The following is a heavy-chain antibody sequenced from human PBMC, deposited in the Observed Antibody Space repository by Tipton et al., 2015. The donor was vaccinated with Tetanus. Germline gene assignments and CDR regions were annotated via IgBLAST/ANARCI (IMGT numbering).Heavy chain of an antibody. CDR2: ISAYSGNT. V-gene: IGHV1-18*01. CDR1: GYSFTNYG. D-gene: IGHD1-14*01. J-gene: IGHJ4*02. Sequence: QSGAEVKKPGASVKVSCKASGYSFTNYGFSWVRQAPGQGLEWMGWISAYSGNTKYPQKLQGRVTMTTDTSTSTAYMELRSLRSEDTAVYYCARAPNRISRAYDCWGQGTQVTVSS. CDR3: ARAPNRISRAYDC.